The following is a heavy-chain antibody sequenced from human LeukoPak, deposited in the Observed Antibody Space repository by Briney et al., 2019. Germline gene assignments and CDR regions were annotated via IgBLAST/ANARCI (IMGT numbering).Heavy chain of an antibody. Sequence: GGSLRLSCAASGFTFSNYGMHWVRQAPGKGLEWVAVISYDGSNKYYVDSVRGRFTISRDNAKNTLYLQMNSLRGDDTAVYYCARDYGSGIINYYYYMDVWGKGTTVTISS. CDR2: ISYDGSNK. V-gene: IGHV3-30*03. J-gene: IGHJ6*03. CDR3: ARDYGSGIINYYYYMDV. D-gene: IGHD3-10*01. CDR1: GFTFSNYG.